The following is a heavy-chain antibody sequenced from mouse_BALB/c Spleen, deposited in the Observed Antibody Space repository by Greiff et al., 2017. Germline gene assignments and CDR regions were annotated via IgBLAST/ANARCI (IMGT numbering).Heavy chain of an antibody. Sequence: LVESGAELAKPGASVKMSCKASGYTFTSYWMHWVKQRPGQGLEWIGYINPSTGYTEYNQKFKDKATLTADKSSSTAYMQLSSLTSEDSAVYYCARGTANAMDDWGQGTSVTVSS. D-gene: IGHD1-2*01. J-gene: IGHJ4*01. CDR1: GYTFTSYW. CDR2: INPSTGYT. CDR3: ARGTANAMDD. V-gene: IGHV1-7*01.